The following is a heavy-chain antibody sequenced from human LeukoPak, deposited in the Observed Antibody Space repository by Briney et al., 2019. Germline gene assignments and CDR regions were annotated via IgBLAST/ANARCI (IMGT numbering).Heavy chain of an antibody. J-gene: IGHJ4*01. V-gene: IGHV3-21*01. CDR2: IDGSSGYI. CDR1: GFTFSSYT. CDR3: ARDRGAYCGGDCYLGFDY. Sequence: GGSLRLSCAASGFTFSSYTMNWVRQAPGKGLEWVSSIDGSSGYISYADSVKGRFTISRDNAKKSLYLQMTSLTAEDTAVYYCARDRGAYCGGDCYLGFDYWGRGTLVTVSS. D-gene: IGHD2-21*02.